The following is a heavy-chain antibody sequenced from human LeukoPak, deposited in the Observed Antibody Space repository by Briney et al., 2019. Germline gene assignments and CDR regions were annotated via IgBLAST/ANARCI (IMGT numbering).Heavy chain of an antibody. J-gene: IGHJ3*02. V-gene: IGHV1-69*02. CDR3: ARAPTRYFDWSYAFDI. CDR1: GGTFSSYT. CDR2: IIPILGIA. D-gene: IGHD3-9*01. Sequence: SVKVSCKASGGTFSSYTISWVRQAPGQGLEWMGRIIPILGIANYAQKFQGRVTITADKSTSTAYMELSSLRSEDTAVYYCARAPTRYFDWSYAFDIWGQGTMVAVSS.